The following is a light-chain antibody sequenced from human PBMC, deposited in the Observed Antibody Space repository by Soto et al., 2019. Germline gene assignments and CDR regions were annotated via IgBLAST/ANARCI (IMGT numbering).Light chain of an antibody. Sequence: EIVLTQYPDTLSVSPGDRVTLSCRASQSVSSNLAWYQQKPGQPPRLLIYSASTRATGIPARFSGSGSGTEFTLIISSLQSEDFAVYDCQQHSNWPPLTFGGGTKVEIK. J-gene: IGKJ4*01. CDR1: QSVSSN. CDR2: SAS. V-gene: IGKV3-15*01. CDR3: QQHSNWPPLT.